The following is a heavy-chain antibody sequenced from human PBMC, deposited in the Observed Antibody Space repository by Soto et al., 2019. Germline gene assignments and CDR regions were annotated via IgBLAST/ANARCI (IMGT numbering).Heavy chain of an antibody. V-gene: IGHV1-18*01. D-gene: IGHD1-26*01. CDR1: GGTFSSYA. J-gene: IGHJ4*02. Sequence: ASVKVSCKASGGTFSSYAISWVRQAPEQGLEWMGWISPNNGTANYAQKLQGRVTMTTDTSTSTAYMELRSLRSDDTAVYYCARVTRIVGATIDYWGQGTLVTVSS. CDR3: ARVTRIVGATIDY. CDR2: ISPNNGTA.